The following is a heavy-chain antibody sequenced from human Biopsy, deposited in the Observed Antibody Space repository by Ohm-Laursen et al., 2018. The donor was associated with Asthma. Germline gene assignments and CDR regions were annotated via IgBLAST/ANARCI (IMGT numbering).Heavy chain of an antibody. V-gene: IGHV3-53*01. CDR3: ARGDSSNWSHYYFDY. J-gene: IGHJ4*02. Sequence: GSLRLSCAASGFAVSRDYMFWVRQAPGKGLEWVSVIYSGGTSHTEDSVRGRFTISRDYSKNTLYLQMHSLRAEDTAVYYCARGDSSNWSHYYFDYWGQGTLVTVSS. CDR2: IYSGGTS. CDR1: GFAVSRDY. D-gene: IGHD3-22*01.